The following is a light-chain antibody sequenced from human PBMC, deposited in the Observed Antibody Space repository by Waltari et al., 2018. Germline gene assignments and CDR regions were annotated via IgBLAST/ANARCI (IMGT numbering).Light chain of an antibody. CDR3: QMYVSLPAT. J-gene: IGKJ1*01. CDR1: QSVGRS. CDR2: DAS. V-gene: IGKV3-20*01. Sequence: EIVLTQSPGTLSLSPGERATLSCRASQSVGRSLAWYQQKPGQAPRLLIYDASSRATGIPDRFSGSGCGTDFSLTISRLEPEDFAVYYCQMYVSLPATFGQGTKVEIK.